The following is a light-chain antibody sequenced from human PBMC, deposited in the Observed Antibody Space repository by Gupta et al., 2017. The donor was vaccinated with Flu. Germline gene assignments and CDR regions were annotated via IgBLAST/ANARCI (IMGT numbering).Light chain of an antibody. J-gene: IGLJ3*02. CDR2: TNS. CDR3: AAWDDSLSWV. CDR1: SSNIGTNT. V-gene: IGLV1-44*01. Sequence: QSVLPQPPSASGPPGQSVTISCSGSSSNIGTNTVNWYQHLPGTAPKLLIYTNSQRPPGVPDRFSGSKSGTSASLAISGLHFEDEADYYCAAWDDSLSWVFGGGTKVTVL.